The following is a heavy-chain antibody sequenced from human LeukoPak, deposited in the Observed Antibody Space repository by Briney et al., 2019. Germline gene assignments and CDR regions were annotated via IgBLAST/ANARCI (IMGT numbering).Heavy chain of an antibody. CDR1: GFTFRTYE. V-gene: IGHV3-48*03. D-gene: IGHD5-24*01. J-gene: IGHJ6*02. CDR3: ARDREDDYYYYGMDV. CDR2: IGRGGTDA. Sequence: GGSLRLSCAASGFTFRTYEMNWVRQAPGKGLEWVSYIGRGGTDAYYADSVKGRFTISRDNVKNSLYLQMNSLRAEDTAVYYCARDREDDYYYYGMDVWGRGTTVTVSS.